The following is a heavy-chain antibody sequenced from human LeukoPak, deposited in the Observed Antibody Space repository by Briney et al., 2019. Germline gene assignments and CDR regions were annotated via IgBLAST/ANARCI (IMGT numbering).Heavy chain of an antibody. Sequence: PGGSLRLSCAASGFTFDDYAMHWVRQAPGKGLEWVSGISWNSGSIGYADSVKGRFTISRDNAKNSLYLQMNSLRVEDTAIYYCARISRGELPTFWGQGTLVIVSS. V-gene: IGHV3-9*01. CDR3: ARISRGELPTF. CDR1: GFTFDDYA. CDR2: ISWNSGSI. J-gene: IGHJ4*02. D-gene: IGHD1-7*01.